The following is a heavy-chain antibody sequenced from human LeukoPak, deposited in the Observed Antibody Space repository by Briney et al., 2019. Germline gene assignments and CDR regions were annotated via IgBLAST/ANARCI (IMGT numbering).Heavy chain of an antibody. CDR1: GGTFSSYA. V-gene: IGHV1-69*13. CDR3: ASNPIFGVVRYYYYGMDV. Sequence: SVKVSCKASGGTFSSYAISWVRQAPGQGLEWMGGIIPIFDAQKSQGRVTITADESTSTAYMELSSLRSEDTAVYYCASNPIFGVVRYYYYGMDVWGQGTTVTVSS. CDR2: IIPIF. J-gene: IGHJ6*02. D-gene: IGHD3-3*01.